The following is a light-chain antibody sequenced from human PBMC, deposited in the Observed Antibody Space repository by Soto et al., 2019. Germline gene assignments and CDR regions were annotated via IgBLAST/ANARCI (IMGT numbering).Light chain of an antibody. V-gene: IGKV3-15*01. J-gene: IGKJ1*01. CDR1: QSVATN. CDR2: GAS. Sequence: EIEMTQSPATLSVSPGERATLSCRASQSVATNLAWYQQKPGQAPRLLIYGASTRATGIPARFSGSGSGTEFTLTISSLQPDDFATYYCQHYNSYSEAFGQGSKVDIK. CDR3: QHYNSYSEA.